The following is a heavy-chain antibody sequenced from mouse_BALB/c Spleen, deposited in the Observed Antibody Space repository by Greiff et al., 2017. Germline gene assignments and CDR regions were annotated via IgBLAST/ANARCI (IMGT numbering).Heavy chain of an antibody. CDR3: AREGGPNY. Sequence: EVKVEESGGGLVKPGGSLKLSCAASGFTFSSYAMSWVRQTPEKRLEWVASISSGGSTYYPDSVKGRFTISRDNARNILYLQMSSLRSEDTAMYYCAREGGPNYWGQGTTLTVSS. V-gene: IGHV5-6-5*01. CDR2: ISSGGST. CDR1: GFTFSSYA. J-gene: IGHJ2*01.